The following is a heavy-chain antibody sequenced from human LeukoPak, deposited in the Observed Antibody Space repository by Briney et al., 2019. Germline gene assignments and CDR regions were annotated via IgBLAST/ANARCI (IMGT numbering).Heavy chain of an antibody. D-gene: IGHD3-10*01. Sequence: GGSLTLSCAASGFTFSSYWMHWVRQAPGKGLVWVSRINNDESRATYADSVKGRFTISRDNAKNTLFLQMNSLRAEDTAVYYCARAVEFSFVSWGQGTLATVSS. CDR1: GFTFSSYW. CDR3: ARAVEFSFVS. V-gene: IGHV3-74*01. CDR2: INNDESRA. J-gene: IGHJ4*02.